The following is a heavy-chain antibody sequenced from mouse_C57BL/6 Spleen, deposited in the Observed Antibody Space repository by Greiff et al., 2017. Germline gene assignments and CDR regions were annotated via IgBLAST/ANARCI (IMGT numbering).Heavy chain of an antibody. V-gene: IGHV1-64*01. D-gene: IGHD1-1*01. CDR2: IHPNSGST. CDR3: ASTTKNYAMDY. CDR1: GYTFTSYW. Sequence: QVQLQQPGAELVKPGASVKLSCKASGYTFTSYWMHWVKQRPGQGLEWIGMIHPNSGSTNYNEKFKSKATLTVDKSSSTAYMQLSSLTSEDSAVDYCASTTKNYAMDYWGQGTSVTVSS. J-gene: IGHJ4*01.